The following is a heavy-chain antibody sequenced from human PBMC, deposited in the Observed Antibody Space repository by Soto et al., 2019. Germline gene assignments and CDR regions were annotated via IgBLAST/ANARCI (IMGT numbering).Heavy chain of an antibody. CDR1: WDTISSNIAG. CDR3: ARGSWDDVSGHYYMDV. J-gene: IGHJ6*03. V-gene: IGHV6-1*01. CDR2: TYYKSKWFN. Sequence: SQTLPLTCAISWDTISSNIAGWNWVRQTPSRGLERLGRTYYKSKWFNNYAVSVKSRITINPDTSQNQFSLHLDSVTPEDTAVYFCARGSWDDVSGHYYMDVWGKGTTVTVSS. D-gene: IGHD5-12*01.